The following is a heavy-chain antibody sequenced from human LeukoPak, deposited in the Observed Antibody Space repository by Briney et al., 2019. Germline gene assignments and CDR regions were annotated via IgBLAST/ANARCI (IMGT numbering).Heavy chain of an antibody. CDR1: GGSISRYS. Sequence: SETLSLTCTVSGGSISRYSWSWIRQPPGKGLEWIGNIYYNVSTNYKPSLKSRVTISLHTSKTQFSLNLSSVTAADTAVYYCARHFDYYDSTGSLRPLYFDYWGQGALVTVSS. CDR3: ARHFDYYDSTGSLRPLYFDY. D-gene: IGHD3-22*01. CDR2: IYYNVST. V-gene: IGHV4-59*08. J-gene: IGHJ4*02.